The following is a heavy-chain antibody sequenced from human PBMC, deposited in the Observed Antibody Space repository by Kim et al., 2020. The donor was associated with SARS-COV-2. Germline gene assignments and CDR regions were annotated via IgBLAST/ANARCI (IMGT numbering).Heavy chain of an antibody. D-gene: IGHD3-16*01. CDR3: AKTVEAWGGYYYYYMDV. CDR2: ISYDGSNK. CDR1: GFTFSSYG. V-gene: IGHV3-30*18. Sequence: GGSLRLSCAASGFTFSSYGMHWVRQAPGKGLEWVAVISYDGSNKYYADSVKGRFTISRDNSKNTLYLQMNSLRAEDTAVYYCAKTVEAWGGYYYYYMDVWGQGTTVTVSS. J-gene: IGHJ6*03.